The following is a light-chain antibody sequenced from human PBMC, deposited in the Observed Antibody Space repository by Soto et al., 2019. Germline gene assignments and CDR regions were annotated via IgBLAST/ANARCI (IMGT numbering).Light chain of an antibody. CDR3: LQRTTRPHT. CDR2: DAS. V-gene: IGKV3D-11*02. Sequence: EIVLTQSPATLSLSPGERATLSCRASQSVDLYIGWYQHKPGQAPRLLIYDASHRATGVPGRFSGSGAGTDVTLTISSLEPEDVAVYYCLQRTTRPHTFGGGTGVEI. CDR1: QSVDLY. J-gene: IGKJ4*01.